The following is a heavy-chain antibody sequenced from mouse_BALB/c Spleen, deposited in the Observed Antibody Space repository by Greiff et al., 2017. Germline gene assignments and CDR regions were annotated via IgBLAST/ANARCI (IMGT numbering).Heavy chain of an antibody. D-gene: IGHD1-1*01. Sequence: VQLQQSGPGLVAPSQSLSITCTVSGFSLTGYGVNWVRQPPGKGLEWLGMIWGDGSTDYNSALKSRLSISKDNSKSQVFLKMNSLQTDDTARYYCARDAYYGSSYDAWFAYWGLGTLVTVSA. CDR3: ARDAYYGSSYDAWFAY. CDR2: IWGDGST. V-gene: IGHV2-6-7*01. CDR1: GFSLTGYG. J-gene: IGHJ3*01.